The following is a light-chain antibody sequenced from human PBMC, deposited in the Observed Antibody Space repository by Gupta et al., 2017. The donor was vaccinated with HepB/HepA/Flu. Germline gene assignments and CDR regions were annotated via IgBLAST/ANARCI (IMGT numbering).Light chain of an antibody. V-gene: IGKV3-15*01. J-gene: IGKJ4*01. CDR2: GAS. Sequence: EIVMTQSPATLSVSPGERATLSCRATQRVSTNLAWYQQKPGQAPRLLIYGASSRATGIPDRFSGSGSGTEFTLTSSRLQYEDFAVYYWQQDNSWSLFGGGTKVEIK. CDR1: QRVSTN. CDR3: QQDNSWSL.